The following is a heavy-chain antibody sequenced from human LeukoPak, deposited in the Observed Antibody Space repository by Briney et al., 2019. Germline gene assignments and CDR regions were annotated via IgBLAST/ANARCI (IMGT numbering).Heavy chain of an antibody. CDR3: ARSTYSGSSYDY. D-gene: IGHD1-26*01. V-gene: IGHV3-74*01. CDR1: GFTFSSYW. CDR2: IKSDGSST. Sequence: GGSLRLSCTASGFTFSSYWMHWVRQVPGKGLVWVSRIKSDGSSTTYADPVKGRFTISRDNAKNTLYLQMSSLRAEDTAVYYCARSTYSGSSYDYWGQGTLVTVSS. J-gene: IGHJ4*02.